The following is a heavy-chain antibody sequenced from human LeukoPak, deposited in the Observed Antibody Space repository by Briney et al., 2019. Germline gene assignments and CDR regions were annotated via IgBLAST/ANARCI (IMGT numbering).Heavy chain of an antibody. J-gene: IGHJ6*02. CDR2: ISYDGSNK. Sequence: GGSLRLSCAASGFTFSSYGMHWVRQAPGKGLEWVAVISYDGSNKYYADSVKGRFTISRDNSKNTLYLQMNSLRAEDTALYYCAKGYSSSWYAYGMDVWGQGTTVTVSS. V-gene: IGHV3-30*18. CDR3: AKGYSSSWYAYGMDV. CDR1: GFTFSSYG. D-gene: IGHD6-13*01.